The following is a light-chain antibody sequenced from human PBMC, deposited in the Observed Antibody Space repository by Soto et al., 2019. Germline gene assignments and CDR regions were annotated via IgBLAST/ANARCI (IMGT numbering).Light chain of an antibody. CDR2: DAS. CDR3: QHRMNWPLT. V-gene: IGKV3-11*01. J-gene: IGKJ5*01. Sequence: EIVLTQSPATLSLSPGERATLSCRASQTVSSYLLWYQQKPDQAPRLLIYDASNRATGIPARFSGSGSGTDFTLTISSLEPEDFAVYYCQHRMNWPLTFGQGTRLEIK. CDR1: QTVSSY.